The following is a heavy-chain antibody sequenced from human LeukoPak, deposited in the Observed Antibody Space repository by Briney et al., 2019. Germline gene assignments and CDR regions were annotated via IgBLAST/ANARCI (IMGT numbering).Heavy chain of an antibody. CDR2: IYYSGST. J-gene: IGHJ4*02. Sequence: SQTLSLTCTVSGGSISSGGYYWSWIRQHPGKGLEWIGYIYYSGSTYYNPSLKSRVTISVDTSKNQFSLKLSSVTAEDTAVYYCAREPGTDYRKYYFDYWGQGTLVTVSS. V-gene: IGHV4-31*03. D-gene: IGHD3/OR15-3a*01. CDR1: GGSISSGGYY. CDR3: AREPGTDYRKYYFDY.